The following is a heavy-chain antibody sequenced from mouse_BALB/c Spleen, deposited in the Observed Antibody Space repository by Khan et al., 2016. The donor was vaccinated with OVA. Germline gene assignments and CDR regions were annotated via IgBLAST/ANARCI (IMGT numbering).Heavy chain of an antibody. J-gene: IGHJ2*01. V-gene: IGHV5-9-3*01. D-gene: IGHD2-3*01. CDR1: GFTFNNYA. CDR3: SSQAGIDDGPFDY. CDR2: VSSGGSYT. Sequence: EVELVESGGGLVKPGGSLKLSCAASGFTFNNYAMSWVRQTPEKRLEWVATVSSGGSYTYYPDSGKGRFTISRDSAKNTLYLQMSRLRSEDTALFFWSSQAGIDDGPFDYWGQGTTLTVSS.